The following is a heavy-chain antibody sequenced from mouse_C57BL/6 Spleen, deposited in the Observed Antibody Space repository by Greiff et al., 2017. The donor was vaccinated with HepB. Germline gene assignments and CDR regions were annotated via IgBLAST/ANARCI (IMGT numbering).Heavy chain of an antibody. J-gene: IGHJ2*01. V-gene: IGHV5-12*01. CDR3: ARGDYYYFDY. D-gene: IGHD1-1*01. CDR2: ISNGGGST. CDR1: GFTFSDYY. Sequence: EVNLVESGGGLVQPGGSLKLSCAASGFTFSDYYMYWVRQTPEKRLEWVAYISNGGGSTYYPDTVKGRFTISRDNAKNTLYLQMSRLKSEDTAMYYCARGDYYYFDYWGQGTTLTVSS.